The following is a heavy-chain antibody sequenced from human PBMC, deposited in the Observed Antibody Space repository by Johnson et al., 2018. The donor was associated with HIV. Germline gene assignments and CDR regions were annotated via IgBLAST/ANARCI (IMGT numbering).Heavy chain of an antibody. J-gene: IGHJ3*02. CDR2: IKQDGGEK. V-gene: IGHV3-7*03. CDR1: GFTFSSSW. D-gene: IGHD1-14*01. Sequence: EVQLVESGGGLVQPGGSLRLSCATSGFTFSSSWMSWVRQAPGNGLDWVANIKQDGGEKYYVDSVKGRFTISRANAKYSLYLQMNSLRAEDTALYYCANQGEDAFDIWGQGTMVTVSS. CDR3: ANQGEDAFDI.